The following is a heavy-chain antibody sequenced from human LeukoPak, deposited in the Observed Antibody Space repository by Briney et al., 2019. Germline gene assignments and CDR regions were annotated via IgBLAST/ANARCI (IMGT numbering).Heavy chain of an antibody. J-gene: IGHJ2*01. CDR3: ARFSSHDWYFDL. CDR2: IYYSGST. CDR1: GGSISSYY. V-gene: IGHV4-59*01. Sequence: SETLSLTCTVSGGSISSYYWSWVRQAPGKGLEWIGYIYYSGSTNYSPSLKSRATISEDTSKNQFSLKLSSVTAADTAVYYCARFSSHDWYFDLWGRGALVTVSS.